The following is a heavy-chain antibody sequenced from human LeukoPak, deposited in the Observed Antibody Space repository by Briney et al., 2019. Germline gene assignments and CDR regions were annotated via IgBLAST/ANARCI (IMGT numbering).Heavy chain of an antibody. CDR1: GGSISSYY. CDR2: IYYSGST. D-gene: IGHD3-10*01. V-gene: IGHV4-59*01. Sequence: SETLSLTCTVSGGSISSYYWSWIRQPPGKGLEWIGYIYYSGSTNYNPSLKSRVTISVDTSNNQFSLKLSSVTAADTSVYYCARGGGSGRGNWFDPWGQGTLVTVSS. CDR3: ARGGGSGRGNWFDP. J-gene: IGHJ5*02.